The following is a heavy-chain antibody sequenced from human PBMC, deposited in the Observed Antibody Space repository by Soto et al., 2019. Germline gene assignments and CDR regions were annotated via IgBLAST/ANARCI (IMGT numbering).Heavy chain of an antibody. V-gene: IGHV1-46*01. CDR3: ASTYCSGGSCYNWFDP. D-gene: IGHD2-15*01. CDR2: INPSGGST. J-gene: IGHJ5*02. CDR1: GYTFTSYY. Sequence: QVQLVQSGAEVKKPGASVKVSCKASGYTFTSYYMHWVRQAPGQGLEWMGIINPSGGSTSYAQKFQGRVTMTRDTSTSTVYMELSSLRSEATAVYYCASTYCSGGSCYNWFDPWGQGTLVTVSS.